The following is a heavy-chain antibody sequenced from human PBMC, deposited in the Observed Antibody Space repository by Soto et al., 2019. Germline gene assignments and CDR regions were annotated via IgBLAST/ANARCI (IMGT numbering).Heavy chain of an antibody. J-gene: IGHJ4*02. V-gene: IGHV3-30-3*01. Sequence: PGGSLRLSCAASGFTFSSYAMHWVRQAPGKGLEWVAVISYDGSNKYYADSVKGRFTISRDNSKNTLYLQMNSLRAEDTAVYYCARGVMSYSSGWYLGYWGQGTLVTVSS. CDR1: GFTFSSYA. CDR3: ARGVMSYSSGWYLGY. CDR2: ISYDGSNK. D-gene: IGHD6-19*01.